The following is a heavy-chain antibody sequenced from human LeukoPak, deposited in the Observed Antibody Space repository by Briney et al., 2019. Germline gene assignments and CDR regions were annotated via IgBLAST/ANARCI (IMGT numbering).Heavy chain of an antibody. D-gene: IGHD5-24*01. CDR1: GFTFSSYD. CDR2: ISYDGSNK. V-gene: IGHV3-30*18. Sequence: GGSLRLSCAASGFTFSSYDMHWVRQAPGKGLEWVAVISYDGSNKYYADSGKGRFTISRDNSKNTLYLQMNSLRAEDTAVYYCAKDGRLVGYNIYYYYYYGMDVWGQGTTVTVSS. J-gene: IGHJ6*02. CDR3: AKDGRLVGYNIYYYYYYGMDV.